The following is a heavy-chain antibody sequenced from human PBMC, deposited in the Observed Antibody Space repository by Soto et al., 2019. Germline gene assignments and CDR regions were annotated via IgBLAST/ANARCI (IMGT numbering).Heavy chain of an antibody. CDR2: IIPIFGTA. CDR1: GGTFSSYA. V-gene: IGHV1-69*01. CDR3: ASSPFGVVIISSYYFDY. Sequence: QVQLVQSGAEVKKPGSSVKVSCKASGGTFSSYAISWVRQAPGQGLEWMGGIIPIFGTANYAQKFQGRVTITAAESTSTAYMELSSLRSEDTAVYYCASSPFGVVIISSYYFDYWGQGTLVTVSS. D-gene: IGHD3-3*01. J-gene: IGHJ4*02.